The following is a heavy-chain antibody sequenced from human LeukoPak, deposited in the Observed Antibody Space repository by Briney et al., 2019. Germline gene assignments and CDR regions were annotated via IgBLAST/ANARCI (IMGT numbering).Heavy chain of an antibody. CDR3: ASVGYYDSKSQGLDY. J-gene: IGHJ4*02. D-gene: IGHD3-22*01. CDR2: IYHTGST. V-gene: IGHV4-30-2*01. Sequence: SETLSLTCTVSGGSINNDYYYWSWIRQPPGRGLDWIGYIYHTGSTYYNPSLKSRVTISVDRSKNQFSLKLNSVTAADTAVYYCASVGYYDSKSQGLDYWGQGTLVTVSS. CDR1: GGSINNDYYY.